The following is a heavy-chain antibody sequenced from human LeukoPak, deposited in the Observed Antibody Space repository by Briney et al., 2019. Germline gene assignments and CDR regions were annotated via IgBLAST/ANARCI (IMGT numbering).Heavy chain of an antibody. Sequence: PSETLSLTCAVSGGSIRDYQWNWIRQPPGKGLEWIGHINTNGRTDYNPSLRRRLTFSVDTSRDQFSLKLSSVTAADTAVYYCARLGRSYGSLSAFDIWGQGTMVTVSS. D-gene: IGHD5-18*01. CDR3: ARLGRSYGSLSAFDI. CDR2: INTNGRT. J-gene: IGHJ3*02. CDR1: GGSIRDYQ. V-gene: IGHV4-4*09.